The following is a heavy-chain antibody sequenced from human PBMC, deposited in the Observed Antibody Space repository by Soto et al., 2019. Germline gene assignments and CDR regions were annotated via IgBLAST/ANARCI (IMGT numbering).Heavy chain of an antibody. V-gene: IGHV3-74*01. CDR2: IGSDGSGT. Sequence: EVQLVESGGGLVQPGGSLRLSCAASGFALSSYWMHWVRQAPGKGLVWVSRIGSDGSGTTYADSVKGRFTISRDDSKNTAYLQMNSLKIEDTAVYYCTAMADYYFDYWGQGILVTVSS. CDR1: GFALSSYW. J-gene: IGHJ4*02. D-gene: IGHD5-18*01. CDR3: TAMADYYFDY.